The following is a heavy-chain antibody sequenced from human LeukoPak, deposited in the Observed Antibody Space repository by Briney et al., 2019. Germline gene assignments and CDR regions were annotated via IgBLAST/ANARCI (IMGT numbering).Heavy chain of an antibody. D-gene: IGHD6-13*01. CDR1: GGSISSYY. CDR3: ARRFDAAGTEFDY. V-gene: IGHV4-59*08. J-gene: IGHJ4*02. CDR2: IFYSGST. Sequence: SETLSLTCTVSGGSISSYYWSWIRQPPGKGLEWIGYIFYSGSTNYNPSFKSRVTISVDTSKNQFSLKLSSVTAADTAVYYCARRFDAAGTEFDYWGQGTLVTVPS.